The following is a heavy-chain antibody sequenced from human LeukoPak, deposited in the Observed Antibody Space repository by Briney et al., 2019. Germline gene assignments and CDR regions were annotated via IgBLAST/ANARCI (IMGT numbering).Heavy chain of an antibody. J-gene: IGHJ6*02. CDR2: INPKSGAT. CDR3: AKGATEGYYYYYGLDV. Sequence: ASVKGSCKASGYTFTGYYMHWVRQAPGQGLEWMGWINPKSGATTYAQKFQDRVTLTRDTSINTAYMDLSGLTSDDTAVFYCAKGATEGYYYYYGLDVWGQGTTVTVSS. V-gene: IGHV1-2*02. CDR1: GYTFTGYY.